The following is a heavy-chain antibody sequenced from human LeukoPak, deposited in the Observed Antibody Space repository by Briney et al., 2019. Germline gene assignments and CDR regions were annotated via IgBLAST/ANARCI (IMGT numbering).Heavy chain of an antibody. CDR3: ARDVGDGDYGWFDP. V-gene: IGHV4-59*12. CDR1: GVSISSSY. CDR2: IYYSGST. Sequence: SETLSLTCSVSGVSISSSYWSWIRQPPGKGLEWIGYIYYSGSTNYNPSLKNRVTISVHTSKNQFSLKLSSVTAADTAIYYCARDVGDGDYGWFDPWGQGTLVSVSS. J-gene: IGHJ5*02. D-gene: IGHD4-17*01.